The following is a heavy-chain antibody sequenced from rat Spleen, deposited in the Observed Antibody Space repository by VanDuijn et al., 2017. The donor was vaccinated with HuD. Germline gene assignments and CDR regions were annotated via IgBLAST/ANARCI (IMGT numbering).Heavy chain of an antibody. Sequence: EVQLVESGGGLVQPGGSLKLSCVASGFTFNNYWMTWIRQAPGKGLAWVASINPSSDSTYYRNSVKGQFTVSRANAKSTLYLQMDSPRSEDTATYYCTRGEYVYYGLELAYWGQGTLVTVSS. D-gene: IGHD1-6*01. CDR1: GFTFNNYW. J-gene: IGHJ3*01. V-gene: IGHV5-31*01. CDR2: INPSSDST. CDR3: TRGEYVYYGLELAY.